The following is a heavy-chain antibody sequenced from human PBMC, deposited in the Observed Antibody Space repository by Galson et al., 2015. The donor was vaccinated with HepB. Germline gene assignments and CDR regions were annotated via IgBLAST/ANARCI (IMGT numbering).Heavy chain of an antibody. CDR3: ARTLGYCSSTSCYGSFDY. J-gene: IGHJ4*02. V-gene: IGHV3-30*04. CDR2: ISYDGSNK. CDR1: GFTFSSYA. Sequence: SLRLSCAASGFTFSSYAMHWVRQAPGKGLEWVAVISYDGSNKYYADSVKGRFTISRDNSKNTLYLQTNSLRAEDTAVYYCARTLGYCSSTSCYGSFDYWGQGTLVTVSS. D-gene: IGHD2-2*01.